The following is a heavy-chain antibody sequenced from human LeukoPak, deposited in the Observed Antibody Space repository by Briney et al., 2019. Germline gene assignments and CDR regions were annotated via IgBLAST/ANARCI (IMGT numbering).Heavy chain of an antibody. V-gene: IGHV3-23*01. J-gene: IGHJ4*02. CDR1: GFSFSSIV. CDR3: AKISGSGSSHPDS. Sequence: PGGSLKLSCAASGFSFSSIVMNRVRQAQGNGPKWVSSIGCSGGGTYYADSVKGRFTISRDNSKNTLHLLMNTLRGDDTAVYYCAKISGSGSSHPDSWGQGTLVTVSS. CDR2: IGCSGGGT. D-gene: IGHD3-10*01.